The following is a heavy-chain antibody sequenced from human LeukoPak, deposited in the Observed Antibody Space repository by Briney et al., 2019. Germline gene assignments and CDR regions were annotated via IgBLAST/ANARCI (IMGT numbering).Heavy chain of an antibody. CDR1: GYTLTESS. CDR2: FDPEDGET. Sequence: ASVKVSCKVSGYTLTESSMHWVRQAPGKGLEWMGGFDPEDGETIYAQKFQGRVTMTEDTSTDTAYMELSSLRSEDTAVYYCATGGGFGELLNPYYYGMDVWGQGTTVTVSS. CDR3: ATGGGFGELLNPYYYGMDV. J-gene: IGHJ6*02. D-gene: IGHD3-10*01. V-gene: IGHV1-24*01.